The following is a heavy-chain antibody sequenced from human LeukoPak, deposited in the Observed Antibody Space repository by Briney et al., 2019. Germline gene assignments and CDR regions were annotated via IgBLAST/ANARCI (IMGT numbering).Heavy chain of an antibody. D-gene: IGHD2-2*01. Sequence: SETLSLTYTVSGGSISSYYWSWIRQPAGKGLEWIGRIYSSGSTNYNPSLKSRVTMSVDTSKNQFSPKLSSVTAADTAVYYCARGQYHLLYWYFDLWGRGTLVTVSS. J-gene: IGHJ2*01. V-gene: IGHV4-4*07. CDR1: GGSISSYY. CDR2: IYSSGST. CDR3: ARGQYHLLYWYFDL.